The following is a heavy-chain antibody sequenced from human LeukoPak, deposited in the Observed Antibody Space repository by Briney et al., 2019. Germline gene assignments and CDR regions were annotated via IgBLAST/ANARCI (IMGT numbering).Heavy chain of an antibody. V-gene: IGHV3-13*04. J-gene: IGHJ3*02. CDR3: ARDVNNAFDI. CDR2: IGTAGDT. D-gene: IGHD2/OR15-2a*01. CDR1: GFTFSSYD. Sequence: AESLRLSCAASGFTFSSYDMHWVRQPTGKGLEWVSAIGTAGDTYYPGPAKGRFTISRENAKNSLYLQMNSLSAGDTAVYYCARDVNNAFDIWGQGTMVTVSS.